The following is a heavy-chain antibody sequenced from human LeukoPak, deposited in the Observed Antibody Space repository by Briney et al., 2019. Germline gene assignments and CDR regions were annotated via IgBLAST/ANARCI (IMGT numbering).Heavy chain of an antibody. CDR2: ISYDGSNK. J-gene: IGHJ6*02. Sequence: PGGSLRLSCAASGFIFSGHVMHWVRQAPGKGLEWVSLISYDGSNKDYADSVKGRFTISRDNSKNTLYLQMNSLRAEDTAISYCAKDVAAGYYYGMDVWGQGTTVTVSS. CDR3: AKDVAAGYYYGMDV. V-gene: IGHV3-30-3*01. D-gene: IGHD6-25*01. CDR1: GFIFSGHV.